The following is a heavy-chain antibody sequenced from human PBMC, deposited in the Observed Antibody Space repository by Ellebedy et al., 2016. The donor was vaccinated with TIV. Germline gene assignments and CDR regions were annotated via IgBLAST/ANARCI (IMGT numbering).Heavy chain of an antibody. J-gene: IGHJ4*02. V-gene: IGHV4-31*03. CDR1: GDSVIEGYYF. CDR3: VRLRDYVFY. Sequence: LRLXXTVSGDSVIEGYYFWSWVRQQPGKGLEWIGYVSYSGATHYNPSLRSRLTISLDTSKNQFSLRLRSVTAADTAVYYCVRLRDYVFYWGRGTLVTVS. CDR2: VSYSGAT.